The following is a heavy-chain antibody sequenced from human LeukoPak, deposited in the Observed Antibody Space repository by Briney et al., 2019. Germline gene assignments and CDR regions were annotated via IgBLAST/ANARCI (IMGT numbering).Heavy chain of an antibody. CDR2: ISYDGSNK. Sequence: GGSLRLSCAASGFTFSRYAMHWVRQAPGKGLEWVAVISYDGSNKYYADSVKGRFTISRDNSKNTLYLQMNSLRAEDTAVYYCARDGLYLYYYYGMDVWGQGNTVTVSS. CDR3: ARDGLYLYYYYGMDV. J-gene: IGHJ6*02. D-gene: IGHD2-2*01. CDR1: GFTFSRYA. V-gene: IGHV3-30*04.